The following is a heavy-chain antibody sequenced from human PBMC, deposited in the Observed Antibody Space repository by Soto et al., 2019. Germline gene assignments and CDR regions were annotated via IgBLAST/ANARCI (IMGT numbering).Heavy chain of an antibody. CDR3: ARDDSGFSGSHYIDYFNY. CDR2: IIPFFGTT. D-gene: IGHD1-26*01. Sequence: GASVKVSCKASGGTLSSHAVSWVRQAPGQGLEWIGGIIPFFGTTKYARKFQGRVRLTADESAITAYMELSGLRSDDTAVYYCARDDSGFSGSHYIDYFNYWGQGALVTVSS. J-gene: IGHJ4*02. V-gene: IGHV1-69*13. CDR1: GGTLSSHA.